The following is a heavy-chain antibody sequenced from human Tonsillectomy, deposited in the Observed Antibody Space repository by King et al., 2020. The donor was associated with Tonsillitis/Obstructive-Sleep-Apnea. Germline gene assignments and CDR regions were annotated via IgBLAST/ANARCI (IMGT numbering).Heavy chain of an antibody. J-gene: IGHJ4*02. CDR3: ALVVVAAMRSSNYFDY. V-gene: IGHV4-34*01. CDR1: GGSFSGYY. D-gene: IGHD2-15*01. CDR2: INHSGST. Sequence: VQLQQWGAGLLKPSETLSLPCAVYGGSFSGYYWSWIRQPPGKGLEWIGEINHSGSTNYNPSRKSRVTISVDTSKNQFSLKLSSVTAADTAVYYCALVVVAAMRSSNYFDYWGQGTLVTVSS.